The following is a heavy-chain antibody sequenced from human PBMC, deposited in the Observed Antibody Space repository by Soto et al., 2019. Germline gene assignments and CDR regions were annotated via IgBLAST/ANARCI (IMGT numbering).Heavy chain of an antibody. D-gene: IGHD2-15*01. CDR3: ARAFPDIVVVVAATPYYYYYYMDV. Sequence: EVQLVGSGGGLVQPGGSLRLSCAASGFTFSSYWMSWVRQAPGKGLEWVANIKQDGSEKYYVDSVKGRFTISRDNAKNSRYLQMNSLRAEDTAVYYCARAFPDIVVVVAATPYYYYYYMDVWGKGTTVTVSS. J-gene: IGHJ6*03. V-gene: IGHV3-7*01. CDR1: GFTFSSYW. CDR2: IKQDGSEK.